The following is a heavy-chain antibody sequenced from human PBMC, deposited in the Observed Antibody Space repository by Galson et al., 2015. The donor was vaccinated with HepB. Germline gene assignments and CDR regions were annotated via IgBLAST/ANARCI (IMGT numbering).Heavy chain of an antibody. Sequence: SVKVSCKASGYTFTGNYMHWVRQAPGQGLEWMGRINPNSGGTNYAQKFQGRVTMTRDTSISAAYMELSRLRSDDTAVYYCARDVSGYSSSWKYFFDYWGQGTLVTVSS. CDR2: INPNSGGT. J-gene: IGHJ4*02. CDR3: ARDVSGYSSSWKYFFDY. CDR1: GYTFTGNY. V-gene: IGHV1-2*06. D-gene: IGHD6-13*01.